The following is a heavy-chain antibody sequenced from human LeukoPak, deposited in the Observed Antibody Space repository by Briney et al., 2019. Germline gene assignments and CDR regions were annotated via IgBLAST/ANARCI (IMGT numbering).Heavy chain of an antibody. Sequence: PSETLSLTCAVSGYSISSGYYWGWIRQPPGKGLEWIGSIYHSGSTYYNPSLKSRVTISVDTSKNQFSLKLSSVTAADTAVYYCARLITIPNSWFDPWGQGTLVTVSS. D-gene: IGHD3-3*01. J-gene: IGHJ5*02. CDR2: IYHSGST. V-gene: IGHV4-38-2*01. CDR3: ARLITIPNSWFDP. CDR1: GYSISSGYY.